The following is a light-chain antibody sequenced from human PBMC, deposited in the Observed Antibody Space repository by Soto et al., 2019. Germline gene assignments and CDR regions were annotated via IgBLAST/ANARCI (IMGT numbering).Light chain of an antibody. J-gene: IGKJ1*01. CDR2: DVS. V-gene: IGKV1-5*01. CDR1: QSVSNW. CDR3: QQYDSYSWT. Sequence: DIQMTQSPSTLSAFVGERVTITCRASQSVSNWLAWYQQKPGKAPNLLIYDVSSLESGVPSRFSGSGSGTEFILTISILQPDDFATYYCQQYDSYSWTFGQGTKVEMK.